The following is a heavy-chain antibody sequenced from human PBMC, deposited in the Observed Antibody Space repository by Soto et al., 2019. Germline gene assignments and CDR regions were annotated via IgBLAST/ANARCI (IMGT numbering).Heavy chain of an antibody. CDR2: ISYDGTNK. CDR1: GFSFSISP. Sequence: GGSLRLSCAASGFSFSISPMHWVRQAPGKGPEWVALISYDGTNKFYADSVKGRFTISRDNSKSTLYLQVDSLRPEDAAVYYCARDPKTSGGQNWAFNYFDSWGQGTLVTVSS. CDR3: ARDPKTSGGQNWAFNYFDS. D-gene: IGHD7-27*01. V-gene: IGHV3-30-3*01. J-gene: IGHJ4*02.